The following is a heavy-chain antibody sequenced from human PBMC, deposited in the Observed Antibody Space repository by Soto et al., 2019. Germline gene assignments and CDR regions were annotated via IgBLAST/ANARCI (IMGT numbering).Heavy chain of an antibody. Sequence: SETLSLTCTVSGGSISNYYWTWIRQPPGKGLQWIGYIYYSGTTYYNPSLKSRVTISVDRSKNQVSLKLSSVTAADTAVYYFACLYGDPGGYYFDYWGQGTLVTVSS. CDR1: GGSISNYY. CDR3: ACLYGDPGGYYFDY. D-gene: IGHD3-16*01. CDR2: IYYSGTT. V-gene: IGHV4-59*12. J-gene: IGHJ4*02.